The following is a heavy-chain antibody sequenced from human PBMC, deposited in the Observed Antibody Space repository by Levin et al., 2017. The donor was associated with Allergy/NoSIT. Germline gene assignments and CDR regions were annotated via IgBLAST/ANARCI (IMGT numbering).Heavy chain of an antibody. CDR3: ARAGYYGSGINWYFDL. CDR1: GFTFSSYD. D-gene: IGHD3-10*01. CDR2: IGTAGDT. J-gene: IGHJ2*01. V-gene: IGHV3-13*04. Sequence: GGSLRLSCAASGFTFSSYDMHWVRQATGKGLEWVSAIGTAGDTYYPGSVKGRFTISRENAKNSLYLQMNSLRAGDTAVYYCARAGYYGSGINWYFDLWGRGTLVTVSS.